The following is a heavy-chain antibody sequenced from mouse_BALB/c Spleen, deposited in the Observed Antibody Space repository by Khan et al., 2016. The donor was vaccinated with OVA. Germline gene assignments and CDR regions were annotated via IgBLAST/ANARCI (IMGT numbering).Heavy chain of an antibody. V-gene: IGHV3-2*02. D-gene: IGHD1-1*01. Sequence: EVQLQESGPGLVKPSQSLSLTCTVTGYSITSNYAWNWLRQFPGNKLEWMGYISYSGTTSYNPSLKSRISITLDTSKNQFFLQLNSVTTEDTATDYCARGNYYGYAMDYWGQGTSVTVSS. CDR3: ARGNYYGYAMDY. CDR2: ISYSGTT. CDR1: GYSITSNYA. J-gene: IGHJ4*01.